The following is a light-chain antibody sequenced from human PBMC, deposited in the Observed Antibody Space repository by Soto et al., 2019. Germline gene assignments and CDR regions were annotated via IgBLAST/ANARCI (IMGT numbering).Light chain of an antibody. CDR1: QTISSW. J-gene: IGKJ1*01. V-gene: IGKV1-5*03. Sequence: IRVTNSVITLSFSLWDRFATTFRASQTISSWLAWYQQKPGKAPKLLIYKASTLKSGVPSRFSGSGSGTEFTLTISCLQSEDFTVYCCQHAKCPLPRFGQRTKVAIK. CDR2: KAS. CDR3: QHAKCPLPR.